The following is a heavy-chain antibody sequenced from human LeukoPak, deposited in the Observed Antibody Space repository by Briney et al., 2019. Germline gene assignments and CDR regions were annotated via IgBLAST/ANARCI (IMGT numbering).Heavy chain of an antibody. J-gene: IGHJ4*02. CDR3: ARGSGNSIFDY. CDR1: GFTFSSYV. V-gene: IGHV3-30-3*01. Sequence: GGSLRLSCAASGFTFSSYVMHWVRQAPGKGLEWVAVMSYAENNKYYADSVTGRFTISRDNSKNTLYLQMNSLKTDDTAVYYCARGSGNSIFDYWGQGALVTVSS. CDR2: MSYAENNK. D-gene: IGHD4-23*01.